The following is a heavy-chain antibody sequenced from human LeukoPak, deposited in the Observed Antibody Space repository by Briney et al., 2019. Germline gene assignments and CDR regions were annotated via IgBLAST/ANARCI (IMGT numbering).Heavy chain of an antibody. CDR1: GYTFTSYG. Sequence: ASVKVSCKASGYTFTSYGISWVRQAPGQGLEWMGWISAYNGNTNYAQKLQGRVTMTTDTSTSTAYMELRSLRSEDTAVYYCARDLQYDSSGYYPLDYWGQGTLVTVSS. CDR3: ARDLQYDSSGYYPLDY. V-gene: IGHV1-18*01. CDR2: ISAYNGNT. D-gene: IGHD3-22*01. J-gene: IGHJ4*02.